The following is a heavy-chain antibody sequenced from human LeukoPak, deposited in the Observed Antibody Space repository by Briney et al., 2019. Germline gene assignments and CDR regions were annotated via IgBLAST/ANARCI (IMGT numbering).Heavy chain of an antibody. CDR2: ISSSSSYI. Sequence: GGSLRLSCAASGFTFSSYSMNWVRQAPGKGLEWVSSISSSSSYIYYADSVKGRFTISRDNAKNSLYLQMNSLRAEDTAAYYCARAFADGYNSSPFDYWGQGTLVTVSS. J-gene: IGHJ4*02. D-gene: IGHD5-24*01. CDR3: ARAFADGYNSSPFDY. CDR1: GFTFSSYS. V-gene: IGHV3-21*01.